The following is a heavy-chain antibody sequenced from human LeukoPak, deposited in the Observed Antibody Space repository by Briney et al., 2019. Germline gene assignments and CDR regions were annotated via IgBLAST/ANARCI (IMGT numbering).Heavy chain of an antibody. CDR3: AKDSNYDILTGYDY. V-gene: IGHV3-23*01. CDR1: GFTFNSYA. CDR2: ISGSGGGT. J-gene: IGHJ4*02. D-gene: IGHD3-9*01. Sequence: GGSLRLSCAASGFTFNSYAMSWVRQAPGKGLEWVSGISGSGGGTYYADSVKGRFTISRDNSKNTLYLQINSLRAEDTAVYYCAKDSNYDILTGYDYWGQGTLVTVSS.